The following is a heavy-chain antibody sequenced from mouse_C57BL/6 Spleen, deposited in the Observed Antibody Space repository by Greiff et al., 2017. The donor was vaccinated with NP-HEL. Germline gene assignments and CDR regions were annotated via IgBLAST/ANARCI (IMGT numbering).Heavy chain of an antibody. V-gene: IGHV1-82*01. Sequence: QVQLQQSGPELVKPGASVKISCKASGYAFSSSWMNWVKQRLGKGLEWIGRLYPGDGDTNYNGKFKGKATLTADKSSSTAYMQLSSLTSEDSAVYFCARSIYYDYPFAYWGQGTLVTVSA. D-gene: IGHD2-4*01. J-gene: IGHJ3*01. CDR2: LYPGDGDT. CDR1: GYAFSSSW. CDR3: ARSIYYDYPFAY.